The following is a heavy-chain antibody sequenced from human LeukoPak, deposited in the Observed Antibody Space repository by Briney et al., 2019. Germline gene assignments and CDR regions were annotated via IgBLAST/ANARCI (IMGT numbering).Heavy chain of an antibody. CDR3: ARETFRDGYNQV. CDR1: GDSISSGDYY. Sequence: SETLSLTCTVSGDSISSGDYYWSWIRQPAGKGLEWIGRMYINGSTNYNPSLKSRVSISVGASKNQFSLKLSSVTAADTAVYYCARETFRDGYNQVWGQGTLVTVSS. V-gene: IGHV4-61*02. D-gene: IGHD5-24*01. CDR2: MYINGST. J-gene: IGHJ4*02.